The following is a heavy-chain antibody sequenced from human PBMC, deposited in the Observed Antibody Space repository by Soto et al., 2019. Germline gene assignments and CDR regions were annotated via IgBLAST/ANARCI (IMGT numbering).Heavy chain of an antibody. CDR1: GGSISSGDYY. V-gene: IGHV4-30-4*01. Sequence: LSLTCTVSGGSISSGDYYWSWIRQPPGKGLEWIGYIYYSGSTYYNPSLKSRVTISVDTSKNQFSLKLSSVTAADTAVYYCARSQITMVRGVIITRALDYWGQGTLVTVSS. J-gene: IGHJ4*02. CDR2: IYYSGST. D-gene: IGHD3-10*01. CDR3: ARSQITMVRGVIITRALDY.